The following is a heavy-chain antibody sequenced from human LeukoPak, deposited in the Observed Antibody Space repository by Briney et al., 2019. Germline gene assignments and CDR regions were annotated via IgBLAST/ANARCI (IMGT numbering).Heavy chain of an antibody. J-gene: IGHJ4*02. D-gene: IGHD1-26*01. CDR3: ARDDMTLLT. CDR2: IYHSGTT. CDR1: GGSISSYY. V-gene: IGHV4-59*01. Sequence: SETLSLTCTVSGGSISSYYWSWIRQPPGKGLEWIGYIYHSGTTNYNPSLKSRVTISVDTSKSQFSLKLSSVTAADTGVYYCARDDMTLLTWGQGTLVTVSS.